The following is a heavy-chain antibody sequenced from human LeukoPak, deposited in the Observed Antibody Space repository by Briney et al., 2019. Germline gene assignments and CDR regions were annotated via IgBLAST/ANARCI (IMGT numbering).Heavy chain of an antibody. CDR2: INPSGGST. V-gene: IGHV1-46*01. J-gene: IGHJ3*02. D-gene: IGHD3-22*01. CDR3: ARVKPNYYDSSAYGTFDI. Sequence: PSVKVSCKASGYTFTSYYMHWVRQAPGQGLEWMGIINPSGGSTSYAQKFQGRVTMTRDTSTSTVYMELSSLRSEDTAVYYCARVKPNYYDSSAYGTFDIWGQGTMVTVSS. CDR1: GYTFTSYY.